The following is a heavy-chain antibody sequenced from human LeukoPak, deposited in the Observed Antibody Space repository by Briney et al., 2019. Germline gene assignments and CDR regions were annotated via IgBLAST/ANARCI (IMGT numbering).Heavy chain of an antibody. CDR1: GDSISSGDYY. J-gene: IGHJ4*02. D-gene: IGHD2-2*01. CDR3: ARYVVVPAAPPDY. V-gene: IGHV4-39*07. CDR2: IFHSGST. Sequence: PSETLSLTCTVSGDSISSGDYYWNWIRQPPGKGLEWIGSIFHSGSTYYNPSLKSRVTISVDTSKNQFSLKLSSVTAADTAVYYCARYVVVPAAPPDYWGQGTLVTVSS.